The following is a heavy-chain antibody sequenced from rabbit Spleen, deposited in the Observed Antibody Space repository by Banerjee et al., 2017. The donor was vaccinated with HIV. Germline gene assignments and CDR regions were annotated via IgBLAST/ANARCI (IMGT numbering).Heavy chain of an antibody. CDR2: VAAGVSFTS. CDR3: ARDTGTSFSSYGMDL. D-gene: IGHD8-1*01. CDR1: GFSFTYIDY. J-gene: IGHJ6*01. V-gene: IGHV1S45*01. Sequence: QEQLEESGGGLVKPEGSLTLTCKASGFSFTYIDYLCWVRQPPGKGPEWIACVAAGVSFTSYYATWAKGRFTISKTSSTTVTLQMTSLTAADTATYFCARDTGTSFSSYGMDLWGPGTLVTVS.